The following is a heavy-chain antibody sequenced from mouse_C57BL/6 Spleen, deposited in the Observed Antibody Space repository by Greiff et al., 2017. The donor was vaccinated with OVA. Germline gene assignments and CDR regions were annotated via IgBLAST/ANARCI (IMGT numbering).Heavy chain of an antibody. J-gene: IGHJ4*01. CDR3: ARSGLRRGGNYAMDY. CDR2: IYPSDSET. D-gene: IGHD2-4*01. V-gene: IGHV1-61*01. Sequence: QVQLQQPGAELVRPGSSVKLSCKASGYTFTSYWMDWVKQRPGQGLEWIGNIYPSDSETHYNQKFKDKATLTVDKSSSTAYMQLSSLTSEDSAVYYGARSGLRRGGNYAMDYWGQGTSVTVSS. CDR1: GYTFTSYW.